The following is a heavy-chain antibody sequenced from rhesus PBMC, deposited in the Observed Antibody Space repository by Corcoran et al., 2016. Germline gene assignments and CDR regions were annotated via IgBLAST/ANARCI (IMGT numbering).Heavy chain of an antibody. V-gene: IGHV3S5*01. CDR2: INSGGCSK. CDR3: AKDLYSSWSGLDS. J-gene: IGHJ6*01. Sequence: EVQLVETGGGLVQPGGSMKLSCAASGFTFSSYGMSWVSPAPGKGLEWVSAINSGGCSKYYADLGKCRFTIFRDNSKTTLSLQMNSLIAEDTAVYYCAKDLYSSWSGLDSWGQGVVVTVSS. CDR1: GFTFSSYG. D-gene: IGHD6-13*01.